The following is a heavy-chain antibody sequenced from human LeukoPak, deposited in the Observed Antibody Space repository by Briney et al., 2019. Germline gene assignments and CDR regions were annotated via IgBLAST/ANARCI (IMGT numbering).Heavy chain of an antibody. CDR2: INHSGST. Sequence: SETLSLTCAVYGGSFSGYYWSWIRQPPGKGLEWIGEINHSGSTNYNPSLKSRVTISVDTSKNQFSLKLSSVTAADTAVYYCARAPSNYXGSGSYYIIGPYYXYXXXVWGXGXXXT. J-gene: IGHJ6*03. V-gene: IGHV4-34*01. CDR1: GGSFSGYY. D-gene: IGHD3-10*01. CDR3: ARAPSNYXGSGSYYIIGPYYXYXXXV.